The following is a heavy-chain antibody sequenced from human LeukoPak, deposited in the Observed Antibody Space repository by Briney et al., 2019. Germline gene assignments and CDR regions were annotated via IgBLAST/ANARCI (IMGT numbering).Heavy chain of an antibody. CDR2: ISYDGRNK. D-gene: IGHD6-25*01. J-gene: IGHJ4*02. CDR1: GFTFSTYH. Sequence: GRSLRLACAASGFTFSTYHMHWVRQAPGKGLEWVAVISYDGRNKYYADSVKGRLTISRDISKNTLYLQMNSLRFEDTAVYYCTRDGQRTGENMDYWGQGTLVTVSP. V-gene: IGHV3-30*04. CDR3: TRDGQRTGENMDY.